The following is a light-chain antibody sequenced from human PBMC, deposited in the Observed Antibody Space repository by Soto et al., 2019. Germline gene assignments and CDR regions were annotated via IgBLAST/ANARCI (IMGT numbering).Light chain of an antibody. CDR1: QSISSW. Sequence: DIQLTQSPSTLSASVGDRVTITCRASQSISSWLAWYQKKPGKASNLLIYKTSTLESGVPSRFSGSGSGTEFTLTISSLQPDDFATYYCQYYNDYCWTFGQGTQVEIK. CDR2: KTS. V-gene: IGKV1-5*03. CDR3: QYYNDYCWT. J-gene: IGKJ1*01.